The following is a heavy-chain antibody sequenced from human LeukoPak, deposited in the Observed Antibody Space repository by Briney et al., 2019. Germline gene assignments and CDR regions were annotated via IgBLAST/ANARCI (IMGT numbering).Heavy chain of an antibody. V-gene: IGHV3-21*01. Sequence: GGSLRLSCAASGFTFSSYSMNWVRQAPGKGLEWVSSISSSSSYIYYADSVKGRFTISRDNAKNSLYPQMNSLRAEDTAVCYCAREIPEWLTPQTLFDYWGQGTLVTVSS. CDR3: AREIPEWLTPQTLFDY. CDR2: ISSSSSYI. D-gene: IGHD1-14*01. CDR1: GFTFSSYS. J-gene: IGHJ4*02.